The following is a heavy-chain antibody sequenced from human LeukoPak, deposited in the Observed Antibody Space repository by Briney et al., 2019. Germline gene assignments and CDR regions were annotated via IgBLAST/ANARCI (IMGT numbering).Heavy chain of an antibody. Sequence: SVKVSCKASGGTFSSYAISWVRQAPGQGLEWMGRIIPFLGITNYAQKLQGRVTITADKSTSTAYMELSSLRSEDTAVYYCARDLVSEGATDYWGQGTLVTVSS. V-gene: IGHV1-69*04. CDR3: ARDLVSEGATDY. J-gene: IGHJ4*02. CDR1: GGTFSSYA. D-gene: IGHD5/OR15-5a*01. CDR2: IIPFLGIT.